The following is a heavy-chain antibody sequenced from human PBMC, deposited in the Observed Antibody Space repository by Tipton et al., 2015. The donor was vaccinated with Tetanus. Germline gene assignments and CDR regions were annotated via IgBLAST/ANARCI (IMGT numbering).Heavy chain of an antibody. D-gene: IGHD1-26*01. V-gene: IGHV4-39*01. J-gene: IGHJ3*02. CDR1: GGSISSSSYY. Sequence: TLSLTCTVSGGSISSSSYYWGWIRQPPGKGLEWIGSIYYSGSTYYNPPLKSRVTISVDTSKNQFSLKLSSGTAADTAVYYCARPKEGAREGPRDAFAIWGQGTMVTVSS. CDR2: IYYSGST. CDR3: ARPKEGAREGPRDAFAI.